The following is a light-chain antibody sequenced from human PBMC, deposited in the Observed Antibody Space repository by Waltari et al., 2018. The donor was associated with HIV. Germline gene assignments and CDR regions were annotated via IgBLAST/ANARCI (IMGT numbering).Light chain of an antibody. V-gene: IGLV2-23*02. J-gene: IGLJ2*01. Sequence: QSALTQPASVSGSPGQSITISFTGTSGDVGIYNFVSWYQQHPGKAPKLIIYEVNKRPSGISDRFTGSKSGNTASLTISGLQPEDEADYCCCSYTTTSTYVIFGGGTKLTVL. CDR3: CSYTTTSTYVI. CDR1: SGDVGIYNF. CDR2: EVN.